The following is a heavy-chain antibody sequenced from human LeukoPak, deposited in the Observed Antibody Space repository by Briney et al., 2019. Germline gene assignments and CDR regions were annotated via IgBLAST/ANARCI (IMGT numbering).Heavy chain of an antibody. CDR1: GFTFSSYG. CDR2: ISYDGSNK. J-gene: IGHJ4*02. Sequence: PGRSLRLSCAASGFTFSSYGMHWVRQAPGKGLEWVAVISYDGSNKYYADSVKGRFTISRDNSKNTLYLQTNSLRAEDTAVYYCAKDKGREVDCWGQGNLVTVSS. CDR3: AKDKGREVDC. V-gene: IGHV3-30*18.